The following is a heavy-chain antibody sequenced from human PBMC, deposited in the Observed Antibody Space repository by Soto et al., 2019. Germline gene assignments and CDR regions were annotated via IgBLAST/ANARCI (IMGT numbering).Heavy chain of an antibody. CDR3: ANGANEYYDFWSGYYLGPLFDQPRSRVFDY. CDR1: GFTFSSYA. CDR2: ISGSGGST. Sequence: GGSLRLSCAASGFTFSSYAMSWVRQAPGKGLEWVSAISGSGGSTYYADSVKGRFTISRDNSKNTLYLQMNSLRAEDTAVYYCANGANEYYDFWSGYYLGPLFDQPRSRVFDYWGQGTLVTVSS. D-gene: IGHD3-3*01. V-gene: IGHV3-23*01. J-gene: IGHJ4*02.